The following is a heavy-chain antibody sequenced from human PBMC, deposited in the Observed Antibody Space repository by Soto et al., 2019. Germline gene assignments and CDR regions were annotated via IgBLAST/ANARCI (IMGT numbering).Heavy chain of an antibody. CDR2: IYDSESA. D-gene: IGHD6-6*01. CDR3: ARASSSSSAADY. CDR1: GESISSGGYY. Sequence: QVQLQESGPRLVRPSQTLSLTCNVSGESISSGGYYWSWIGHHPGKGLEWIGYIYDSESAYYNPSLKSRVIISMDTSKNHFAMRLSSVTAADTAVYYCARASSSSSAADYWGQGTLVTVCS. J-gene: IGHJ4*02. V-gene: IGHV4-31*03.